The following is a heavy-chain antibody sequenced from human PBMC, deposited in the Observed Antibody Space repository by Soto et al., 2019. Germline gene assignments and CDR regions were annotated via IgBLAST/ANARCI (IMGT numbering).Heavy chain of an antibody. J-gene: IGHJ6*02. CDR1: GFTFSSYW. CDR2: INSDGSST. Sequence: GGSLRLSCAASGFTFSSYWMHWVRQAPGKGLVWVSRINSDGSSTSYADSVKGRFTISRDNAKNTLYLQMNSLRAEDTAVYYCARDSDLWSGSHCYSYYGMDVWGQGTTVTVSS. D-gene: IGHD3-3*01. CDR3: ARDSDLWSGSHCYSYYGMDV. V-gene: IGHV3-74*01.